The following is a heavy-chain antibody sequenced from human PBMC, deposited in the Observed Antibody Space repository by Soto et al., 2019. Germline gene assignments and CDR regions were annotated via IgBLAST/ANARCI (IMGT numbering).Heavy chain of an antibody. Sequence: PGGSLRLSCAASGFTFSSYAMSWVRQAPGKGLEWVSAISGSGGTTYYADSVKGRFTISRDNSKNTLYLQMNSLRAEDTAVYYCAKDSVGPSYNWNPGVDYWGQGTLVTVSS. V-gene: IGHV3-23*01. CDR3: AKDSVGPSYNWNPGVDY. D-gene: IGHD1-20*01. CDR2: ISGSGGTT. J-gene: IGHJ4*02. CDR1: GFTFSSYA.